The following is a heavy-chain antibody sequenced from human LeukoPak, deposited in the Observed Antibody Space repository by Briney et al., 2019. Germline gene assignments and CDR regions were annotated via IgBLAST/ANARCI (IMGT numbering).Heavy chain of an antibody. V-gene: IGHV4-59*01. CDR3: ARDLIYYDSSGYHNDAFDI. CDR2: IYYSGST. J-gene: IGHJ3*02. Sequence: SETLSLTCTVSGGSISSYYWSWIRQPPGKGLEWIGYIYYSGSTNYNPSLKSRVTISVDTSKNQFSLRLSSETAADTAVYYCARDLIYYDSSGYHNDAFDIWGQGTMVTVSS. D-gene: IGHD3-22*01. CDR1: GGSISSYY.